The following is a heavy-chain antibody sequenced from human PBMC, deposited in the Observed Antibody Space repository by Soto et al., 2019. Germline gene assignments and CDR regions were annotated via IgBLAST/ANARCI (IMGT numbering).Heavy chain of an antibody. CDR1: GFTFSSYA. Sequence: QVQLVESGGGVVQPGRSLRLSCAASGFTFSSYAMHWVRQAPGKGLEWVAVISYDRSNKYYADSVKGRFTISRDNSKNQLYLQMNSLRAEDTAVYYCAREGTPVTTSSNYYYYGMDVWGQGTTVTVSS. V-gene: IGHV3-30-3*01. CDR2: ISYDRSNK. J-gene: IGHJ6*02. CDR3: AREGTPVTTSSNYYYYGMDV. D-gene: IGHD4-17*01.